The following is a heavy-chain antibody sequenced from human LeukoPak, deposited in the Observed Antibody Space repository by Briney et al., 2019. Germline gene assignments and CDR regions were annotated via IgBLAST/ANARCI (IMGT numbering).Heavy chain of an antibody. CDR1: GFTFSSNW. J-gene: IGHJ4*02. CDR2: IKPDGSEK. V-gene: IGHV3-7*01. Sequence: GGSLRLSCAASGFTFSSNWMSWVRQAPGKGLEWVASIKPDGSEKYYVDSVKGRFTISRDNAENSLYLQMNSLRVEDTAVYYCACRPSSVYYYGIFDYWGQGTLVTVSS. CDR3: ACRPSSVYYYGIFDY. D-gene: IGHD3-22*01.